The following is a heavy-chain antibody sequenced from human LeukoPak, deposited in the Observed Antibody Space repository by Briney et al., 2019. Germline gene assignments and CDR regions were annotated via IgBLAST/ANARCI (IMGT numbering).Heavy chain of an antibody. CDR3: ASKSTDHGELRFDY. Sequence: SETLSLTCTISGDSTNTYFWSWIRQPPGKGLEWIGYIYYTGTTNYNPSLKSRVTISVDTSKNQFSLKVNSVTAADTGVYYCASKSTDHGELRFDYWGQGTLVTVPS. J-gene: IGHJ4*02. CDR1: GDSTNTYF. D-gene: IGHD4-17*01. V-gene: IGHV4-59*01. CDR2: IYYTGTT.